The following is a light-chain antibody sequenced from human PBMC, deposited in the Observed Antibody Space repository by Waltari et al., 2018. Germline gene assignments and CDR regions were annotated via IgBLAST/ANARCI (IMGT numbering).Light chain of an antibody. J-gene: IGKJ1*01. CDR1: QGVRND. Sequence: AIQMTQSPSSLSASIGDRVTITCRASQGVRNDVGWYQQKPGKAPKVLVYAASTLHIGVPSRFSGSGSDTDFTLTVTSLQPEDFATYYCLQDYSYPRTFGQGTRVGNQT. CDR3: LQDYSYPRT. CDR2: AAS. V-gene: IGKV1-6*01.